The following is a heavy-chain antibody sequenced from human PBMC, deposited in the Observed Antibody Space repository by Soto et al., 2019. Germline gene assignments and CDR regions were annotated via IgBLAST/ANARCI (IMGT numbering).Heavy chain of an antibody. CDR3: ARSTSGWYWDPIDY. V-gene: IGHV3-30*04. CDR1: GFSFRTHT. J-gene: IGHJ4*02. D-gene: IGHD6-19*01. CDR2: ISYDGVKK. Sequence: QVQLVESGGGVVQPGRSLRLSCAASGFSFRTHTMHWVRQAPGKGLEWVALISYDGVKKEYADSVKGRFTISRDNSQSTLYMQMNSLRPEDTAMYFCARSTSGWYWDPIDYWGQGTLVTVSS.